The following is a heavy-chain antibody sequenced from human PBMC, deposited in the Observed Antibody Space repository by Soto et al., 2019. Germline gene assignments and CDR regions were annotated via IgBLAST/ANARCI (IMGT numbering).Heavy chain of an antibody. D-gene: IGHD5-12*01. CDR3: AKETSAYEIDY. V-gene: IGHV3-30-3*01. J-gene: IGHJ4*02. CDR2: ISYDGNTK. Sequence: QVQLVESGGGVVQPGRSLRLSCAASEFIFSGYAMHWVRQAPGKGLEWVAVISYDGNTKYYADSVKGRFTVSRDNSKNTLYVQMNNLSAEDTAMYYCAKETSAYEIDYWGQGTLVNVSS. CDR1: EFIFSGYA.